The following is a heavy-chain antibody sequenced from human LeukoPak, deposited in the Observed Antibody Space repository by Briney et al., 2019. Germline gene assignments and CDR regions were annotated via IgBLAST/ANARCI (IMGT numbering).Heavy chain of an antibody. V-gene: IGHV3-53*01. CDR2: IYSGGST. CDR1: GFTVSSNY. Sequence: GGSLRLSCAASGFTVSSNYMSWVRQAPGKGLEWVSVIYSGGSTYYADSVKGRFTTSRDNSKNTLYLQMNSLRAEDTAVYYCARALDFWSGYYVSWGQGTLVTVSS. J-gene: IGHJ5*02. D-gene: IGHD3-3*01. CDR3: ARALDFWSGYYVS.